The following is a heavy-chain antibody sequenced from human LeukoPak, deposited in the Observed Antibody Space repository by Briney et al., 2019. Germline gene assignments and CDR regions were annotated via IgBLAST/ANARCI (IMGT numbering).Heavy chain of an antibody. CDR3: ARGSGYFDWTISDGDLDY. V-gene: IGHV4-59*12. J-gene: IGHJ4*02. CDR2: IYYSGST. CDR1: GGSISSYY. Sequence: SETLSLTCTVSGGSISSYYWSWIRQPPGEGLEWIGYIYYSGSTNYNPSLKSRVTISVDTSKNQFSLKLSSVTAADTAVYYCARGSGYFDWTISDGDLDYWGQGTLVTVSS. D-gene: IGHD3-9*01.